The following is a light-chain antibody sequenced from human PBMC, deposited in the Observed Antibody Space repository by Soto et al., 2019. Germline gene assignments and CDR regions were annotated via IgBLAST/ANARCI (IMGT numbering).Light chain of an antibody. V-gene: IGLV2-8*01. CDR1: SSDVGGYNY. CDR2: EVS. CDR3: SSYAGSNNLV. J-gene: IGLJ2*01. Sequence: QSALTQPPSAFGSPGQSVTISCTGTSSDVGGYNYVSWYQQHPGKAPKLMIYEVSKRPSGVPDRSSGSKSGNTASLTVSGLQAEDEADYYCSSYAGSNNLVFGGGTKVTVL.